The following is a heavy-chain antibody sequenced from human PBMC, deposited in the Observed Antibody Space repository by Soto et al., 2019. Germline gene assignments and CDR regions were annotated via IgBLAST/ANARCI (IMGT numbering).Heavy chain of an antibody. CDR1: GGSISSSSYY. J-gene: IGHJ4*02. D-gene: IGHD6-13*01. CDR2: IYYSGST. CDR3: ARSIGVAAAGTLLHDY. Sequence: QLQLQESGPGLVKPSETLSLTCTVSGGSISSSSYYWGWIRQPPGKGLEWIGSIYYSGSTYYNPSLKSRVTISVDTSKNQFSLKLSSVTAADTAVYYCARSIGVAAAGTLLHDYWGQGTLVTVSS. V-gene: IGHV4-39*01.